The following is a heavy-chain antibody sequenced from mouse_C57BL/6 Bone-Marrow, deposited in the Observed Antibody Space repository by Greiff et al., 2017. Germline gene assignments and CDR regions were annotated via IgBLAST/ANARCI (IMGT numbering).Heavy chain of an antibody. CDR3: ASREGWYFDV. Sequence: VQLQQSGAELVRPGASVKLSCKASGYTFTDYYINWVKQRPGQGLEWIARIYPGSGNTYYNEKFKGKATLTAEKSSSTAYMQLSSLTSEDSAVYFCASREGWYFDVGGTGTTVTVSS. CDR2: IYPGSGNT. V-gene: IGHV1-76*01. CDR1: GYTFTDYY. J-gene: IGHJ1*03.